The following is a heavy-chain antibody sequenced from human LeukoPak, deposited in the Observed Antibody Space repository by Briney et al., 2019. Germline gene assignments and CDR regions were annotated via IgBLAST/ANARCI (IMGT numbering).Heavy chain of an antibody. V-gene: IGHV4-31*03. CDR3: VRDRRYCDSSGYPH. J-gene: IGHJ4*02. D-gene: IGHD3-22*01. Sequence: SQTLSLTCTVSGDSISSGGYYWSWIRQHPGKGLEYIGYIHYSGSTYYNPSLKSRVTISVDTSKNQFSLKLSSVTAADTAVYYCVRDRRYCDSSGYPHWGQGTLVTVSS. CDR2: IHYSGST. CDR1: GDSISSGGYY.